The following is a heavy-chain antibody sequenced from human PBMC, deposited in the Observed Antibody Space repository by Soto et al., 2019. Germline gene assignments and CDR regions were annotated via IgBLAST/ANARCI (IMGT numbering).Heavy chain of an antibody. Sequence: EVQLVESGGGLVQPGGSLRLSCAASGFTFSAFWMTWVRQAPGRGLEWVANINQGGGEIYYVDSVKGRFTISRDNAKKSLYLQMNSLSADDTAVYYCARDKEAGPSRFDPWGQGTLVTVSS. V-gene: IGHV3-7*05. CDR1: GFTFSAFW. J-gene: IGHJ5*02. CDR3: ARDKEAGPSRFDP. CDR2: INQGGGEI.